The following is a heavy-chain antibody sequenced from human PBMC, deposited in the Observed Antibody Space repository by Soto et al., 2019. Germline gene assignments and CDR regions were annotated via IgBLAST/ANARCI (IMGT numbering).Heavy chain of an antibody. CDR3: AKSPTDNYYYYMDV. CDR1: GFTFDDYA. J-gene: IGHJ6*03. CDR2: ISWNSGSI. V-gene: IGHV3-9*01. Sequence: EVQLVESGGGLVQPGRSLRLSCAASGFTFDDYAMHWVRQAPGKGLEWVSGISWNSGSIGYADSVKGRFTISRDNAKNLLYLLMNSLAAEETALYCCAKSPTDNYYYYMDVWGKGTTVTVSS.